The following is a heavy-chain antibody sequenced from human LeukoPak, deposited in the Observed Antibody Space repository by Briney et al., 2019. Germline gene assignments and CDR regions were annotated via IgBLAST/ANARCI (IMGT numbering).Heavy chain of an antibody. Sequence: PGGSLRLSCAASGFTFTDYWMTRVRQVPGKGLEWVANIQRGGSESYYVDSVKGRFTISRENAKNSLYLQMDSLRVEDTAVYYCARVGTWELQRVFDYWGQGTLVTVPS. CDR1: GFTFTDYW. CDR2: IQRGGSES. V-gene: IGHV3-7*01. D-gene: IGHD1-26*01. J-gene: IGHJ4*02. CDR3: ARVGTWELQRVFDY.